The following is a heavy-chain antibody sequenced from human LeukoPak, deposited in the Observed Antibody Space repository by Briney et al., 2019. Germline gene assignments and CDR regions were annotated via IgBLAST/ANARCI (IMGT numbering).Heavy chain of an antibody. V-gene: IGHV4-30-4*08. CDR3: ARVSLGSSRLVYYYYMDV. J-gene: IGHJ6*03. Sequence: PSQTLSLTCSVSGGSISSGAYYWSWIRQAPGKGLEWIGYIYNSGSTHFNPSLKSRATISDDTSRNQFSLKLSSVTAADTAVYYCARVSLGSSRLVYYYYMDVWGKGTTVTVSS. CDR2: IYNSGST. D-gene: IGHD6-6*01. CDR1: GGSISSGAYY.